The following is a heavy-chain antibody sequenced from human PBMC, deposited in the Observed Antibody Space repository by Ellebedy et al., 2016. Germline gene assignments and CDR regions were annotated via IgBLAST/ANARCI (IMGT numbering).Heavy chain of an antibody. CDR1: GFTFSNAW. Sequence: GESLKISXAASGFTFSNAWMSWVRQAPGKGLEWVGRIKSKTDGGTTDYAAPVKGRFTISRDDSKNTLYLQMNSLKTEDTAVYYCTRVSSGYYYDSFDPWGQGTLVTVSS. CDR2: IKSKTDGGTT. CDR3: TRVSSGYYYDSFDP. D-gene: IGHD3-22*01. V-gene: IGHV3-15*01. J-gene: IGHJ5*02.